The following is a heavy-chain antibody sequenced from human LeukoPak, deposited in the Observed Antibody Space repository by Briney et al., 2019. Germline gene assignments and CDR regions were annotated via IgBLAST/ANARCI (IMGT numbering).Heavy chain of an antibody. J-gene: IGHJ4*02. CDR2: IKRKTDGGTT. CDR1: GFSFNDAW. Sequence: TGGSLRLSCAASGFSFNDAWMSWVRQAPGKGLEWVGRIKRKTDGGTTDYAAPVKGRFTISRDDSKTSLYLQMNNLKTEDTAVYYCTADTRRVVVPKWGQGTLVTVSS. CDR3: TADTRRVVVPK. V-gene: IGHV3-15*01. D-gene: IGHD2-15*01.